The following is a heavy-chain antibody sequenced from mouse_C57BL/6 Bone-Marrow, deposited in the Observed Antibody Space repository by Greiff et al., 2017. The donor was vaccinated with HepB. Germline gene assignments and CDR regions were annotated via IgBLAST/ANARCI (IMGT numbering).Heavy chain of an antibody. CDR3: ARDAGLGLHYFDY. CDR1: GFTFSDFY. V-gene: IGHV7-1*01. Sequence: DVKLVESGGGLVQSGRSLRLSCATSGFTFSDFYMEWVRQAPGKGLEWIAASRNKANDYTTEYSASVKGRFIVSRDTSQSILYLQMNALRAEDTAIYNCARDAGLGLHYFDYWGQGTTLTVSS. J-gene: IGHJ2*01. CDR2: SRNKANDYTT. D-gene: IGHD4-1*01.